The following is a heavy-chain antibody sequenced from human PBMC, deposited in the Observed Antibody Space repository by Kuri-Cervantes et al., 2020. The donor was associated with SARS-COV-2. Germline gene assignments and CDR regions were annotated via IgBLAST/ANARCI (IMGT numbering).Heavy chain of an antibody. CDR1: GYTFTSYA. CDR3: ARGPGYYYDSSGYYNYSPFDY. J-gene: IGHJ4*02. D-gene: IGHD3-22*01. V-gene: IGHV1-69*13. CDR2: IIPIFGTA. Sequence: SVKVSCKASGYTFTSYAMHWVRQAPGQRLEWMGGIIPIFGTANYAQKFQGRVTITADESTSTAYMELSSLRSEDTAVYYCARGPGYYYDSSGYYNYSPFDYWGQGTLVTVSS.